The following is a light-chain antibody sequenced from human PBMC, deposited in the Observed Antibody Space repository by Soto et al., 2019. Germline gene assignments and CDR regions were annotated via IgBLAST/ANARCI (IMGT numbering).Light chain of an antibody. V-gene: IGKV3-11*01. Sequence: EIVLTQSPGTLSLSPGERATLSCRASQTVGRFLSWYQHSPGQGPRLLVYDASNRATGVPARFSGSGSETDFTLTSSSLEPEDFAVYYCQPRLHWPITCGQGTRWSL. CDR2: DAS. J-gene: IGKJ5*01. CDR1: QTVGRF. CDR3: QPRLHWPIT.